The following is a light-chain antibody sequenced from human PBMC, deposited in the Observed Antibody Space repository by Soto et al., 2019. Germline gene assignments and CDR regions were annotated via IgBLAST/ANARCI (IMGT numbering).Light chain of an antibody. CDR3: CLYTSTGPHV. CDR2: DVS. CDR1: SRDIGGYNY. Sequence: QSVLTQPASVSGSPGQSITISCTGTSRDIGGYNYVCWYQQHPDKVPKLMIYDVSKRPSGVYNRFSGTKSGNTAFLTISGLQDEDDADYCCCLYTSTGPHVFGTGTKLTVL. V-gene: IGLV2-14*01. J-gene: IGLJ1*01.